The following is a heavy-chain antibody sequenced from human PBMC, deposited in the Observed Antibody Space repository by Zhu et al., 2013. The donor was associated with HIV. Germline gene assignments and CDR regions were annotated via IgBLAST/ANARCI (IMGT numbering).Heavy chain of an antibody. CDR1: GGTFSSYA. V-gene: IGHV1-69*01. CDR2: IIPIFGTA. D-gene: IGHD6-6*01. CDR3: ARPLGAPYSSSSGVDYYYGMDV. J-gene: IGHJ6*02. Sequence: QVQLVQSGAEVKKPGSSVKVSCKASGGTFSSYAISWVRQAPGQGLEWMGGIIPIFGTANYAQKFQGRVTITADESTSTAYMELSSLRSEDTAVYYCARPLGAPYSSSSGVDYYYGMDVWGQGTTVTVSS.